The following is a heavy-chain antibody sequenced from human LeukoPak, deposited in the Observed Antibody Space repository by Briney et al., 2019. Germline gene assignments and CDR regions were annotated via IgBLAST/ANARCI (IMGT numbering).Heavy chain of an antibody. Sequence: GGSLRLSCAASGFTFSSYWMHWVRQAPGKGLVWVSRINSDGSSTTYADSVKGRFTISRDNAKNTLYLQMNSLRAEDTAVYYCAKVAKYYYGSETYYFFEQWGQGTPVTASS. D-gene: IGHD3-10*01. J-gene: IGHJ4*02. CDR1: GFTFSSYW. CDR2: INSDGSST. CDR3: AKVAKYYYGSETYYFFEQ. V-gene: IGHV3-74*01.